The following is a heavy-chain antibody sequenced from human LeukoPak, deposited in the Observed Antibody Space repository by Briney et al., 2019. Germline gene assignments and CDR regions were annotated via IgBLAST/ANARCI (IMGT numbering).Heavy chain of an antibody. V-gene: IGHV4-39*02. CDR2: FSYSGNT. CDR1: GGYITTNGYY. Sequence: PSETLSLTCTVSGGYITTNGYYWVWIRQSPGEALEGIGSFSYSGNTFYNPSLKSRITISVDTSKLHFSLTLTSVTAADTALYFCANSDTFYNVMSGPWGQGTLVTVSS. J-gene: IGHJ5*02. CDR3: ANSDTFYNVMSGP. D-gene: IGHD3-10*01.